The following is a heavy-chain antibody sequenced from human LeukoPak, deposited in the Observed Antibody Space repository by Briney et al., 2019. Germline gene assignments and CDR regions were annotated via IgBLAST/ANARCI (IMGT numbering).Heavy chain of an antibody. CDR2: ISSYNGNT. D-gene: IGHD2-15*01. CDR3: ARVTLSEIVVFDI. J-gene: IGHJ3*02. Sequence: ASVKVSCKASGYSFTSYGISWVRQAPGQGLEWMGWISSYNGNTNYAQKLQGRVTMTTETSTSTAYMELRSLRSDDTAVYYCARVTLSEIVVFDIWGQGTMVTVSS. V-gene: IGHV1-18*01. CDR1: GYSFTSYG.